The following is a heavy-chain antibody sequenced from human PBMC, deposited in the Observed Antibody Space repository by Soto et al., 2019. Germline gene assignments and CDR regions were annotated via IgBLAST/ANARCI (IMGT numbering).Heavy chain of an antibody. V-gene: IGHV4-31*03. Sequence: QVQLQESGPGLVKPSQTLSLTCTVSGASISSGTYYWTWIRQHPGKGLEWIGYIYYNGSTYYNPSLKSRVTMSVDTSKNQFSLKLSSVTAADTAVYFCARDRHGDEIDYWGQGTLVTVSS. CDR2: IYYNGST. D-gene: IGHD4-17*01. CDR3: ARDRHGDEIDY. J-gene: IGHJ4*02. CDR1: GASISSGTYY.